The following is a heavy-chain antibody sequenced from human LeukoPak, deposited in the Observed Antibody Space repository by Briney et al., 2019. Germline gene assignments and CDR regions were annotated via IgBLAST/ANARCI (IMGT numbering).Heavy chain of an antibody. CDR1: SESFSGYF. CDR3: ARDRAPGDFDY. J-gene: IGHJ4*02. D-gene: IGHD3-10*01. CDR2: INYSGST. Sequence: SETLSLTCAIYSESFSGYFWSWIRQPPGKGLEWIGEINYSGSTNYNPSLKSRVTISVDTSKNQFSLKLSSVTAADTAVYHCARDRAPGDFDYWGQGTLVTVSS. V-gene: IGHV4-34*01.